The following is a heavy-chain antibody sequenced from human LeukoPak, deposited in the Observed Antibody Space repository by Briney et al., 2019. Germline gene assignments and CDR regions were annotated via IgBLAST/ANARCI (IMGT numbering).Heavy chain of an antibody. D-gene: IGHD3-22*01. J-gene: IGHJ3*02. V-gene: IGHV4-30-2*01. CDR3: ACSSGYYGAFDI. CDR2: IYHSGST. Sequence: KSSETLSLTCAVSGGSISSGGYSWSWIRQPPGKGLEWIGYIYHSGSTYYNPSLKSRVTISVDRSKNQFSLKLSSVTAADTAVYYCACSSGYYGAFDIWGQGTMVTVSS. CDR1: GGSISSGGYS.